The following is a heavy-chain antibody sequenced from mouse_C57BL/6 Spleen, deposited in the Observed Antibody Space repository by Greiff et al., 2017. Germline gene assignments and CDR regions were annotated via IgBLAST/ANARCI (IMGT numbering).Heavy chain of an antibody. CDR3: TRSYYGSSVPY. CDR2: IDPETGGT. J-gene: IGHJ3*01. Sequence: QVQLQQSGAELVRPGASVTLSCKASGYTFTDYEMHWVKQTPVHGLEWIGAIDPETGGTASNQKFKGKAILTADKSSSTAFMELRSLTSEDSAAYYCTRSYYGSSVPYWGQGTLVTVSA. D-gene: IGHD1-1*01. V-gene: IGHV1-15*01. CDR1: GYTFTDYE.